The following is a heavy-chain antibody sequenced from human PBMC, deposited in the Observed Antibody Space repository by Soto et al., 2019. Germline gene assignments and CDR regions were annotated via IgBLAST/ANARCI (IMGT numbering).Heavy chain of an antibody. D-gene: IGHD3-10*01. CDR2: INPSGGST. Sequence: ASVKVSCKASGYTFTSYYMHWVRQAPGQGLEWMGIINPSGGSTSYAQKFQGRVTMTRDTSTSTVYMELSSLRSEDTAVYYCARDGPIWFGVKYYFDYWGQGTLVTVSS. V-gene: IGHV1-46*01. CDR3: ARDGPIWFGVKYYFDY. CDR1: GYTFTSYY. J-gene: IGHJ4*02.